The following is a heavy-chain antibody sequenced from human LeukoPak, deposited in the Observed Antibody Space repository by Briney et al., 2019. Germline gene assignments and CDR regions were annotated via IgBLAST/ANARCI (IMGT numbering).Heavy chain of an antibody. CDR1: GDSLSSNSAA. J-gene: IGHJ5*02. CDR3: ARTTMVRGQNWFDP. D-gene: IGHD3-10*01. V-gene: IGHV6-1*01. Sequence: SQTLSLTCAISGDSLSSNSAAWNWIRQSPSRGLEWLGRTYYRSKLYNDYAVSVKSRITITPDTPKNQFSLQLNSVTPEDTAVYYCARTTMVRGQNWFDPWGQGTLVTVSS. CDR2: TYYRSKLYN.